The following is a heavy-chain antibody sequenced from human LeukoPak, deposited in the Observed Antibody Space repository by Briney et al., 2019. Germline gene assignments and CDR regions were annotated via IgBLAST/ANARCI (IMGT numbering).Heavy chain of an antibody. CDR2: ISSNGGST. CDR1: GFTFSTSA. CDR3: VKLPYSDTSAYYVDY. V-gene: IGHV3-64D*06. D-gene: IGHD3-22*01. J-gene: IGHJ4*02. Sequence: GSLRLSCSASGFTFSTSAIHWVRQAPGKGLEYVSAISSNGGSTYYAGSVKGRFTISRDNSKNTLSLQMSSLRPEDTAVYYCVKLPYSDTSAYYVDYWGQGTLSPSPQ.